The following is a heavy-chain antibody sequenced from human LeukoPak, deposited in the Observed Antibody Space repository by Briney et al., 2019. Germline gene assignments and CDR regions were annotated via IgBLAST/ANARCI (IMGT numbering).Heavy chain of an antibody. CDR3: ARRLTQYDCFDP. V-gene: IGHV6-1*01. CDR2: TYYRSTWYN. CDR1: GDSDSSNSVT. Sequence: SQTLSLTWAISGDSDSSNSVTWNSIRQSPSRGLEWLGRTYYRSTWYNDYAVSVRGRITVNPDTSKNQFSLHLNSVTPEDTAVYYCARRLTQYDCFDPWGQGILVTVSS. J-gene: IGHJ5*02. D-gene: IGHD2-2*01.